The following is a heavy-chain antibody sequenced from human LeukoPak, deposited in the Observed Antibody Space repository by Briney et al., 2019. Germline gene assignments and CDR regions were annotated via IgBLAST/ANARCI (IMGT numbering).Heavy chain of an antibody. CDR1: GESLSKYY. D-gene: IGHD1-26*01. J-gene: IGHJ4*02. CDR3: ASSVGSTDY. V-gene: IGHV4-34*01. CDR2: INHRGST. Sequence: SETLSLTCAVYGESLSKYYWTWIRQSPGKGLEWIGEINHRGSTNHNPSLKSRVTLSVDTSKHQFSLKLTSVTAADAAVDYCASSVGSTDYWGQGTLVTVSS.